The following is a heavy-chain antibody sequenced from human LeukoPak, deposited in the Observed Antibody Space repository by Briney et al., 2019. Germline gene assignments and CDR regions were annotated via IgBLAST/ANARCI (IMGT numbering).Heavy chain of an antibody. CDR3: ARRRYDSSGYNWDY. V-gene: IGHV3-72*01. J-gene: IGHJ4*02. Sequence: PGGSLRLSCVASGFTFSDHYMDWVRQAPGKGLEWVGRTRNKANSYTTEYAASVKGRFTISRDDSKNSLYLQVNSLKTEDTAVYYCARRRYDSSGYNWDYWGQGTLVTASS. D-gene: IGHD3-22*01. CDR1: GFTFSDHY. CDR2: TRNKANSYTT.